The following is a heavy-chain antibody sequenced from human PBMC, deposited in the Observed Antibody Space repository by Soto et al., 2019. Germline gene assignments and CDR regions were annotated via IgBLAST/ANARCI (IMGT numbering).Heavy chain of an antibody. CDR3: ARVGGVRRDAFDI. CDR1: GYTFTGYY. D-gene: IGHD3-16*01. V-gene: IGHV1-2*04. Sequence: ASVKVSCKASGYTFTGYYMHWVRQAPGQGLEWMGWINPNSGGTNYAQKFQGWVTMTRDTSISTAYMELSRLRSDDTAVYYCARVGGVRRDAFDIWGQGTMVTVSS. J-gene: IGHJ3*02. CDR2: INPNSGGT.